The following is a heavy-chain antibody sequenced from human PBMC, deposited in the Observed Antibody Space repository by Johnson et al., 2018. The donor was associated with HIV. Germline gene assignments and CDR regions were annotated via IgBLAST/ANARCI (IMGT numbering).Heavy chain of an antibody. J-gene: IGHJ3*02. D-gene: IGHD3-16*02. CDR2: ISYSGSNK. V-gene: IGHV3-30*04. CDR3: AREARGLWRLRLGELSFLPNLHAFDI. CDR1: GFTFSSYA. Sequence: QVQLVESGGGLVQPGGSLRLSCAASGFTFSSYAMHWVRQAPGKGLEWVAVISYSGSNKYYADSVNGRFTISRDHSNNTLYLQMNSLRAEDTAVYYCAREARGLWRLRLGELSFLPNLHAFDIWGQGTMVTVSS.